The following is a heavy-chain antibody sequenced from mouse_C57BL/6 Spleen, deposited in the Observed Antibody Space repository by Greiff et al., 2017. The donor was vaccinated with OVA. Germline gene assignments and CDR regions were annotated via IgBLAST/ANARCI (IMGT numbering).Heavy chain of an antibody. CDR2: ISDGGSYT. CDR1: GFTFSSYA. CDR3: ARGDYYGSSLYYFDY. D-gene: IGHD1-1*01. J-gene: IGHJ2*01. Sequence: EVKVVESGGGLVKPGGSLKLSCAASGFTFSSYAMSWVRQTPEKRLEWVATISDGGSYTYYPDNVKGRFTISRDNAKNNLYLQMSHLKSEDTAMYYCARGDYYGSSLYYFDYWGQGTTLTVSS. V-gene: IGHV5-4*03.